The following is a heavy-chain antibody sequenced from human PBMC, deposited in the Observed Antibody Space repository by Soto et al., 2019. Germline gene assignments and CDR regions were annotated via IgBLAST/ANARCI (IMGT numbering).Heavy chain of an antibody. Sequence: VNKMHGKGLEWMGIIYPGDSDTRYSPSFQGQVTISADKSINTAYLQWSRLKASDTAMYYCARSPTLQLEQPADLACWGHGTLVPVSS. V-gene: IGHV5-51*07. D-gene: IGHD6-13*01. J-gene: IGHJ4*01. CDR3: ARSPTLQLEQPADLAC. CDR2: IYPGDSDT.